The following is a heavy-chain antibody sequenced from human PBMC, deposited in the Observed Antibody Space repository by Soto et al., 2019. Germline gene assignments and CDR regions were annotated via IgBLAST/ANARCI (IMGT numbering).Heavy chain of an antibody. CDR1: GFTFSSYW. Sequence: EVQLVESGGGLVQPGGSLRLSCAASGFTFSSYWRHWVRQAPGKGLVWVSRINSDGSITSYADSVKGRFTIYRDNAKNTLYPQMNSLRAEDTAVYYCVRTSLVVAAATREDHWCQGTLVSVSS. J-gene: IGHJ4*02. D-gene: IGHD2-15*01. CDR3: VRTSLVVAAATREDH. V-gene: IGHV3-74*01. CDR2: INSDGSIT.